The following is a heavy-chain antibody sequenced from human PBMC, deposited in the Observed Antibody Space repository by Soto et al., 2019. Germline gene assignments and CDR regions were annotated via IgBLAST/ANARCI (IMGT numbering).Heavy chain of an antibody. CDR3: ARSSIEPRVFMYPFDS. V-gene: IGHV4-39*01. D-gene: IGHD6-6*01. Sequence: QLQLQESGPGLVKPSETLSLTCTVSGDSITSSSHYWGWIRQPPGKGLECIANIYYDGNTYYNPSLKSRVAISLDTSKNQFSLGLNSVTAADTAVYYCARSSIEPRVFMYPFDSWGQGTLVTVSS. J-gene: IGHJ4*02. CDR1: GDSITSSSHY. CDR2: IYYDGNT.